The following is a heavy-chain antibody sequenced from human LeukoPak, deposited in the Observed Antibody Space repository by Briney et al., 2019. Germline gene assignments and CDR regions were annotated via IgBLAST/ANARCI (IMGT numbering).Heavy chain of an antibody. CDR2: ISGGGYST. V-gene: IGHV3-23*01. Sequence: PGGSLRLSCAASGFTFSSYAMSWVRQAPGKGLEWVSVISGGGYSTYYAASVKGRFTISRDNSKNTLYLQMNSLRAEDTAVYYCARGAGYNYPYYFDYWGQGTLVTVSS. J-gene: IGHJ4*02. CDR1: GFTFSSYA. D-gene: IGHD5-24*01. CDR3: ARGAGYNYPYYFDY.